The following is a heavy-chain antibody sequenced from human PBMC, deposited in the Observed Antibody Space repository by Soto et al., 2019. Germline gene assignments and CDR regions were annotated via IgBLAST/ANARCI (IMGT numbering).Heavy chain of an antibody. CDR1: GGSISSGDYY. Sequence: SETLSLTCTVSGGSISSGDYYWTWIRQSQGKGLEWIGYSSYSGSTYYNPSLKSRVTISVDTSKNQFSLELSSVTAADTAVYFCARAWDYWGQGTLVTVSS. J-gene: IGHJ4*02. CDR3: ARAWDY. CDR2: SSYSGST. V-gene: IGHV4-30-4*01.